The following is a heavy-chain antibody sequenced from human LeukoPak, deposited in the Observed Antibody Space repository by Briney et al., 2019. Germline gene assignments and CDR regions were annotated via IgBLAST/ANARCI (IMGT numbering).Heavy chain of an antibody. V-gene: IGHV4-30-4*07. CDR3: ARVGHMVRGVYLDY. J-gene: IGHJ4*02. D-gene: IGHD3-10*01. CDR1: GGSISSGGYS. CDR2: IYYSGST. Sequence: SQTLSLTCAVSGGSISSGGYSWSWIRQPPGKGLEWIAYIYYSGSTYYNPSLKSRVTISVDTSKNQFSLKLSSVTAADTAVYYCARVGHMVRGVYLDYWGQGTLVTVSS.